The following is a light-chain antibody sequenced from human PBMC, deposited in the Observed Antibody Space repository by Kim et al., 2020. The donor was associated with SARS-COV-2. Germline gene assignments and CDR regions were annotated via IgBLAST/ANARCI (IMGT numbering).Light chain of an antibody. Sequence: VSTRERAPLSCRASQSVSSNLAWYQQKPGQAPRLLIYGASTRATGIPARFSGSGSGTEFTLTISSLQSEDFAVYYCQQYNNWPFTFGPGTKVDIK. J-gene: IGKJ3*01. CDR1: QSVSSN. CDR2: GAS. CDR3: QQYNNWPFT. V-gene: IGKV3-15*01.